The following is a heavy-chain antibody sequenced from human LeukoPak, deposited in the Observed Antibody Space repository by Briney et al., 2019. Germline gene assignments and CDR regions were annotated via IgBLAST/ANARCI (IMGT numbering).Heavy chain of an antibody. V-gene: IGHV4-59*01. D-gene: IGHD3-22*01. CDR3: ARSSGSYSHFDY. CDR2: IYYSGST. J-gene: IGHJ4*02. Sequence: KASETLSLTSTVSGASINSYYWSWIRQPPGKGLEWIGYIYYSGSTIYNPSLKSRVTISVDTSKNQPSLKLTSVTAADTAVYYCARSSGSYSHFDYWGQGTLVTVSS. CDR1: GASINSYY.